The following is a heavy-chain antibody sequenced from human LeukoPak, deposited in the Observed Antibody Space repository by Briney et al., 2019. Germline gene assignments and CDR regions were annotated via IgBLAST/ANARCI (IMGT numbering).Heavy chain of an antibody. CDR1: GFTFSSYA. J-gene: IGHJ4*02. Sequence: PGGSLRLSCAASGFTFSSYAIHWVRQAPGKGLEWVAVISYDGSNKYYADSVKGRFTISRDNSKNTLYLQMNSLRAEDTAVYYCAREKVYGYNWFDYWGREPWSPSPQ. CDR2: ISYDGSNK. CDR3: AREKVYGYNWFDY. V-gene: IGHV3-30*04. D-gene: IGHD5-24*01.